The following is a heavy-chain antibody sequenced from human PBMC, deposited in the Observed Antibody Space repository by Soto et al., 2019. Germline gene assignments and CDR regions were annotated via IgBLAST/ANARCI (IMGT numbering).Heavy chain of an antibody. CDR3: ARGPTDSPYYDSSGYYDYYYYGMDV. CDR2: IIPIFGTA. CDR1: GGTFSSYA. J-gene: IGHJ6*02. D-gene: IGHD3-22*01. V-gene: IGHV1-69*13. Sequence: SVKVSCKASGGTFSSYAISWVRQAPGQGLEWMGGIIPIFGTANYAQKFQGRVTITADESTSTAYMELSSLRSEDTAVYYCARGPTDSPYYDSSGYYDYYYYGMDVWDQGTTVTVSS.